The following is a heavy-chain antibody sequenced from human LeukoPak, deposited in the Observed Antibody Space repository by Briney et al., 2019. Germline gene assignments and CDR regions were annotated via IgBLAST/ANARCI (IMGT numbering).Heavy chain of an antibody. Sequence: AASVKVSCKASGYTFTGYYMHWVRQAPGQGLEWMGWISTYNGNTNYAQKFRDRVTMTTDTSTSTVYMELRSLGSDDTAVYYCARDLGYCTSTSCSRQWFDPWGQGTLVTVSS. D-gene: IGHD2-2*01. CDR1: GYTFTGYY. V-gene: IGHV1-18*04. CDR2: ISTYNGNT. J-gene: IGHJ5*02. CDR3: ARDLGYCTSTSCSRQWFDP.